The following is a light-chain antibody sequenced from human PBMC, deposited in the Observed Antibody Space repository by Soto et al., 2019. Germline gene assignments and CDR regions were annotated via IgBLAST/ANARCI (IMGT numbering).Light chain of an antibody. CDR2: EVS. V-gene: IGLV2-14*01. J-gene: IGLJ2*01. CDR1: SSDVGGYNF. Sequence: QSVLTQPASVSGSPGQSITISCTGMSSDVGGYNFVSWYQQHPGKAPKLMIYEVSYRPSGVSNRFSGSKSGNTASLTISGLQAEDEADYYCSSYTSDNIVIFGGGTKLTVL. CDR3: SSYTSDNIVI.